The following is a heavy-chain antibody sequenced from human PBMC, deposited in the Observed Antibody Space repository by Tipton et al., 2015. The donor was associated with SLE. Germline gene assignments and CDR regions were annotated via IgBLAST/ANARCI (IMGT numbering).Heavy chain of an antibody. D-gene: IGHD6-19*01. CDR2: IYYSGST. V-gene: IGHV4-59*11. J-gene: IGHJ4*02. CDR3: AREAVAGPFDY. CDR1: GGSISSHY. Sequence: TLSLTCTVSGGSISSHYWSWFRQPPGKGLEWIGYIYYSGSTNYKPSLKSRVTISLDTSKNQFSLKLSSVTAADTAVYYCAREAVAGPFDYWGQGTLVTVSS.